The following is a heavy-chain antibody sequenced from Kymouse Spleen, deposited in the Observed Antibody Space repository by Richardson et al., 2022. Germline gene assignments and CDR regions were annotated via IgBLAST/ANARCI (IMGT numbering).Heavy chain of an antibody. D-gene: IGHD3-3*01. V-gene: IGHV1-3*01. CDR3: ARAPFLELSHGDYYYYGMDV. CDR1: GYTFTSYA. J-gene: IGHJ6*02. Sequence: QVQLVQSGAEVKKPGASVKVSCKASGYTFTSYAMHWVRQAPGQRLEWMGWINAGNGNTKYSQKFQGRVTITRDTSASTAYMELSSLRSEDTAVYYCARAPFLELSHGDYYYYGMDVWGQGTTVTVSS. CDR2: INAGNGNT.